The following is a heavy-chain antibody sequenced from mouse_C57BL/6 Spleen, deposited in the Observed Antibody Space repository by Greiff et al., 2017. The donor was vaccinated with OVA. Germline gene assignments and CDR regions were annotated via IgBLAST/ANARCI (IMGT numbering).Heavy chain of an antibody. CDR3: ASSVTTVVATEVWYFDV. CDR1: GYSITSGYD. D-gene: IGHD1-1*01. V-gene: IGHV3-1*01. J-gene: IGHJ1*03. CDR2: ISYSGST. Sequence: EVKLQESGPGMVKPSQSLSLTCTVTGYSITSGYDWHWIRHFPGNKLEWMGYISYSGSTNYNPSLKSRISITHDTSKNHFFLKLNSVTTEDTATYYCASSVTTVVATEVWYFDVWGTGTTVTVSS.